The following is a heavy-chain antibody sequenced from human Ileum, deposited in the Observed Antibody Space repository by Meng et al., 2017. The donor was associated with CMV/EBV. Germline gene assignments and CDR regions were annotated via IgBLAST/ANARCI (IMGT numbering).Heavy chain of an antibody. Sequence: GGSLRLSCAASGFTFDDYGMSWVRQAPGKGLEWVSGINWNGGSTGYADSVKGRFTISRDNAKNSLHLQMNNLRAEDTAVYYCARDSHPSQYYDSSGYCGYWGQGTLVTVSS. V-gene: IGHV3-20*04. CDR3: ARDSHPSQYYDSSGYCGY. D-gene: IGHD3-22*01. CDR1: GFTFDDYG. CDR2: INWNGGST. J-gene: IGHJ4*02.